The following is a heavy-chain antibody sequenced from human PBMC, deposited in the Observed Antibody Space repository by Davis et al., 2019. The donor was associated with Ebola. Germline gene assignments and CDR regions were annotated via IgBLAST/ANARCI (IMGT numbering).Heavy chain of an antibody. CDR1: GDSVSSNSAA. J-gene: IGHJ4*02. Sequence: SQTLSLTCAISGDSVSSNSAAWNWIRQSPSRGLEWLGRTYYRSKWYNDYAVSVKSRITINPDTSKNQFSLQLNSVTPEDTAVYYCARESYDYVWGSYRPDMYYFDYWCQGTLVTVSS. CDR2: TYYRSKWYN. D-gene: IGHD3-16*02. V-gene: IGHV6-1*01. CDR3: ARESYDYVWGSYRPDMYYFDY.